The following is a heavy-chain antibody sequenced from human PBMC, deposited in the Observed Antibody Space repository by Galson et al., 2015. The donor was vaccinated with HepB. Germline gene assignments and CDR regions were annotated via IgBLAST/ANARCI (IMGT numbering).Heavy chain of an antibody. D-gene: IGHD2-15*01. CDR2: ISYDGSNK. V-gene: IGHV3-30*18. CDR3: AKDGARVVAATFFDY. CDR1: GFTFSSYG. J-gene: IGHJ4*02. Sequence: SLRLSCAASGFTFSSYGMHWVRQAPGKGLECVAVISYDGSNKYYADSVKGRFTISRDNSKNTLYLQMNSLRAEDTAVYYCAKDGARVVAATFFDYWGQGTLVTVSS.